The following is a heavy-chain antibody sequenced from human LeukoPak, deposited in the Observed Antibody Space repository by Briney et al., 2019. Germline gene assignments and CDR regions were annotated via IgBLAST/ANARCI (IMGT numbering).Heavy chain of an antibody. Sequence: PGGSLRLSCAASGFTFSDYSMNWVRQAPGKGLEWVSYISSSSSTVYYADSVKGRFTISRDNAKNSLYLQMNSLRAEDTAVYYCARDPIGVAGTHHDYWGQGTLVTVSS. CDR3: ARDPIGVAGTHHDY. V-gene: IGHV3-48*04. D-gene: IGHD6-19*01. CDR1: GFTFSDYS. CDR2: ISSSSSTV. J-gene: IGHJ4*02.